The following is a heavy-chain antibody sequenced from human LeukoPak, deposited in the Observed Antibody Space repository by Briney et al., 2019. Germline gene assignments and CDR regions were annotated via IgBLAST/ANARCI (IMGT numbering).Heavy chain of an antibody. Sequence: SETLSLTCTVSGGSISGYYWSWIRQPPGKGLEWIGYIYYSGSTKYNPSLKSQVTMSVDTSRNQFSLKLSSVTAADTAVYYCARGGLENGYHSNDGFDIWGQGTVVTVSS. CDR3: ARGGLENGYHSNDGFDI. CDR2: IYYSGST. J-gene: IGHJ3*02. V-gene: IGHV4-59*01. CDR1: GGSISGYY. D-gene: IGHD3-22*01.